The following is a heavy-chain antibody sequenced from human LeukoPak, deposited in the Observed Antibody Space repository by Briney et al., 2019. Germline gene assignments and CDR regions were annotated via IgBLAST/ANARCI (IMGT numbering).Heavy chain of an antibody. CDR3: ARPRYGSGSLDS. D-gene: IGHD3-10*01. CDR2: INHSGST. CDR1: GGSFSGHY. Sequence: SETLSLTCAVYGGSFSGHYWTWIRQPPGKGLEWIGEINHSGSTTYNPSLNNRVTISVDTSKNQFSLKMSSVTAADTAVYYCARPRYGSGSLDSWGQGTLVTLSS. J-gene: IGHJ4*02. V-gene: IGHV4-34*01.